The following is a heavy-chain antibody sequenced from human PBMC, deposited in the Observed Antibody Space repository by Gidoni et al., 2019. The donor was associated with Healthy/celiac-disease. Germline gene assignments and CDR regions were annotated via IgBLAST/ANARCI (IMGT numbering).Heavy chain of an antibody. CDR3: ARADLKQWLDPFDY. V-gene: IGHV4-38-2*01. D-gene: IGHD6-19*01. CDR2: IYHSGST. J-gene: IGHJ4*02. CDR1: GYSLSSGYY. Sequence: QVQLQESGPGLVKPSETLSLTCAVSGYSLSSGYYWGWIRQPPGKGLEWLGSIYHSGSTYYNPSLKSRVTISVDTSKNQFSLKLSSVTAADTAVYYCARADLKQWLDPFDYWGQGTLVTVSS.